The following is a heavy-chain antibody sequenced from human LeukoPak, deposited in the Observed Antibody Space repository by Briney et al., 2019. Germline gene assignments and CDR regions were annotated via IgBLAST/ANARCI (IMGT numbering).Heavy chain of an antibody. J-gene: IGHJ6*02. D-gene: IGHD3-10*01. Sequence: GGSLRLSCVASDFIFSQYWMSWVRQTPGKGLEWVSAISGSGDRTYYAESVKGRFSISRDNSKNTLYLQMHSLRAEDTAVYYCGKRELWHGSGEDAWGQGTTVTVSS. V-gene: IGHV3-23*01. CDR3: GKRELWHGSGEDA. CDR1: DFIFSQYW. CDR2: ISGSGDRT.